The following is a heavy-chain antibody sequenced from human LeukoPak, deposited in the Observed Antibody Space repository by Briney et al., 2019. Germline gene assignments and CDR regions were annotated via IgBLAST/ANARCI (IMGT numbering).Heavy chain of an antibody. CDR3: AELGITMIGGV. Sequence: GGSLRLSCAASGFTFNSYDMNWVRQAPGKGLEWVSYISSSGSTIYYADSVKGRFTISRDNAKNSLYLQMNSLRAEDTAVYYCAELGITMIGGVWGKGTTVTISS. V-gene: IGHV3-48*03. CDR1: GFTFNSYD. D-gene: IGHD3-10*02. CDR2: ISSSGSTI. J-gene: IGHJ6*04.